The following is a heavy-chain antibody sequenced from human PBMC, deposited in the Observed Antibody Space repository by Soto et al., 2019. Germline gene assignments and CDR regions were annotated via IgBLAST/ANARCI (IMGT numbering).Heavy chain of an antibody. J-gene: IGHJ4*02. Sequence: PSETLSLTCAVSGDSVTSNVWWSWVRQPAGKGLEWIGEAYHNGLTDYNPSLKSRVTMSVDTSKNEFSLKLTSLTAADTAIYYCARDAAVPGESDRFDYWGQGTLVTVPQ. CDR1: GDSVTSNVW. CDR2: AYHNGLT. V-gene: IGHV4-4*02. D-gene: IGHD6-19*01. CDR3: ARDAAVPGESDRFDY.